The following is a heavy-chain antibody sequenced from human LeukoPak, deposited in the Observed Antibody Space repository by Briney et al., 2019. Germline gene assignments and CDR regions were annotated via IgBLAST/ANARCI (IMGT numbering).Heavy chain of an antibody. CDR3: AKGVRITMVRGAFDI. CDR2: ISWNSGSI. Sequence: GGSLRLSCAASGFTFDDYPMHWVRQAPGEGLEWVSGISWNSGSIVYADSVKGRFTISRDNAKNSLYLQMNSLRPEDTALYYCAKGVRITMVRGAFDIWGQGTMVTVSS. D-gene: IGHD3-10*01. CDR1: GFTFDDYP. J-gene: IGHJ3*02. V-gene: IGHV3-9*01.